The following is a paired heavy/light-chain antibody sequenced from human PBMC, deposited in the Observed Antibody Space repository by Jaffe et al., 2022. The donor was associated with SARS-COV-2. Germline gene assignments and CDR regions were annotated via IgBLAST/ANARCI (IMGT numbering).Heavy chain of an antibody. CDR3: ARGRYYDFWSGYYYYYYGMDV. D-gene: IGHD3-3*01. J-gene: IGHJ6*02. Sequence: QVQLVESGGGVVQPGRSLRLSCAASGFTFSSYAMHWVRQAPGKGLEWVAVISYDGSNKYYADSVKGRFTISRDNSKNTLYLQMNSLRAEDTAVYYCARGRYYDFWSGYYYYYYGMDVWGQGTTVTVSS. CDR1: GFTFSSYA. V-gene: IGHV3-30-3*01. CDR2: ISYDGSNK.
Light chain of an antibody. V-gene: IGKV2-28*01. Sequence: DIVMTQSPLSLPVTPGEPASISCRSSQSLLHSNGYNYLDWYLQKPGQSPQLLIYLGSNRASGVPDRFSGSGSGTDFTLKISRVEAEDVGVYYCMQALQTPPPTFGQGTKLEIK. CDR2: LGS. CDR3: MQALQTPPPT. J-gene: IGKJ2*01. CDR1: QSLLHSNGYNY.